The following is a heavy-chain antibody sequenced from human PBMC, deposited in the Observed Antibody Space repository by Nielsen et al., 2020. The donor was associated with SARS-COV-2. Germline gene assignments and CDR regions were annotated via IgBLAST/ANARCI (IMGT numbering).Heavy chain of an antibody. D-gene: IGHD2-2*01. V-gene: IGHV1-69*06. J-gene: IGHJ6*02. CDR3: ARVSDIVVVPAAMDEALYYYYGMDV. Sequence: SVQVSCMASGCTFSSYAISWVRQAPGQGLEWMGGIIPIFGTANYAQKFQGRVTITADKSTSTAYMELSSLRSEDTAVYYCARVSDIVVVPAAMDEALYYYYGMDVWGQGTTVTVSS. CDR2: IIPIFGTA. CDR1: GCTFSSYA.